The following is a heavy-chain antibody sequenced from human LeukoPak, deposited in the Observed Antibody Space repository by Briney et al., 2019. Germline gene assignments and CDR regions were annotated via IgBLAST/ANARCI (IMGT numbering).Heavy chain of an antibody. CDR2: IIPILGIA. J-gene: IGHJ5*02. CDR3: ANRNWFDP. Sequence: SVKVSCKASGGTFSSYAISWVRQAPGQGLVWMGRIIPILGIANYAQKFQGRVTITADKSTSTAYMELSSLRSEDTAVYYCANRNWFDPWGQGTLVTVSS. CDR1: GGTFSSYA. V-gene: IGHV1-69*04.